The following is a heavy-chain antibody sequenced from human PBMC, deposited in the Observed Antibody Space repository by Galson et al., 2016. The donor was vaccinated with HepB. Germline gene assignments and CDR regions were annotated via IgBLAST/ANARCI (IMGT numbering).Heavy chain of an antibody. D-gene: IGHD3-3*01. Sequence: SVKVSCKASGYILTDYGISWVRQAPGQGLEWMGRISAINGNTKYAQKVQGRVTITADTSTNTAYMELRTLGFDDTAVYYCARDTIFGVVIISGNYYMDVWGKGTTVTVSS. V-gene: IGHV1-18*01. CDR2: ISAINGNT. CDR1: GYILTDYG. J-gene: IGHJ6*03. CDR3: ARDTIFGVVIISGNYYMDV.